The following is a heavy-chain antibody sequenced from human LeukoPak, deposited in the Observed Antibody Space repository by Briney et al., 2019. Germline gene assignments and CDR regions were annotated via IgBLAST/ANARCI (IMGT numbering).Heavy chain of an antibody. D-gene: IGHD3-3*01. CDR3: AKMEGQRLYDYCMDV. CDR1: GFAFSNFA. V-gene: IGHV3-23*01. Sequence: GGSLRPSCAASGFAFSNFAMSWVRQTPGKGLEWVSAMSGSGYYTYYVESVKGRFTISRDNSKNTLYLHMNSLGADDTAVYYCAKMEGQRLYDYCMDVWGRGTTVTVSS. J-gene: IGHJ6*03. CDR2: MSGSGYYT.